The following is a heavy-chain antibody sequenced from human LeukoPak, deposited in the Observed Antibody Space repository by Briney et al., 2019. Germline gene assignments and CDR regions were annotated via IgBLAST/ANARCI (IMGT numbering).Heavy chain of an antibody. J-gene: IGHJ3*01. CDR1: GGSVSSSHY. CDR3: AKSTYYYDTFVNAFDL. Sequence: PSETLSLTCTVSGGSVSSSHYWDWIRQPPGKGLEWIGSIYYGGSTYYNASLRSRVTTSVDTSKNQFSLKLSSVTAADTAVYYCAKSTYYYDTFVNAFDLWGQGTVVTVSS. CDR2: IYYGGST. V-gene: IGHV4-39*07. D-gene: IGHD3-22*01.